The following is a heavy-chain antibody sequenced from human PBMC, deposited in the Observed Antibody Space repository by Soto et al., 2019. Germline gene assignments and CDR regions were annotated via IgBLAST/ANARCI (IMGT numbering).Heavy chain of an antibody. CDR1: GYSFTSYW. V-gene: IGHV5-51*01. Sequence: GESLKISCKGSGYSFTSYWIGWVRQMPGKGLEWMGIIYPGDSDTRYSPSFQGQVTISADKSISTAYLQWSSLKASDTAMYYCARQEEYYDSSGYYPSDCGQGTLVTVSS. CDR2: IYPGDSDT. J-gene: IGHJ4*02. CDR3: ARQEEYYDSSGYYPSD. D-gene: IGHD3-22*01.